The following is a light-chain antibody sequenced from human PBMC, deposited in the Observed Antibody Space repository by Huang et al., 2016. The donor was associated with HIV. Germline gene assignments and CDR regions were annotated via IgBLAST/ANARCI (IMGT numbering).Light chain of an antibody. Sequence: DIQMTQSPSSLSASMGDRVTITCRASQSISSFLNWYQQKSGKAPKLLVYAASNLQNGVSSRFRGGGSGTDFTLTINNRQPEDFATYYCQQTATVPLTFGGGTKVEIK. CDR1: QSISSF. CDR2: AAS. J-gene: IGKJ4*01. CDR3: QQTATVPLT. V-gene: IGKV1-39*01.